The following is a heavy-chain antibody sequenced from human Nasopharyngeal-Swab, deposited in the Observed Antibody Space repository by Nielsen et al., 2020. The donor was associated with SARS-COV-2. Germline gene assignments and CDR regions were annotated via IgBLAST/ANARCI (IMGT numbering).Heavy chain of an antibody. CDR1: GFTSSSYE. Sequence: GGFRRPSFPPSGFTSSSYEMNWVRQAPGKGLAWVSSITGNGRSIYYADSGKGRFTISRDNAKNSLYLQMNSLRAEDTAVYYCARGDDSSCFSITLDYWGQGTLVTVSS. CDR3: ARGDDSSCFSITLDY. J-gene: IGHJ4*02. CDR2: ITGNGRSI. V-gene: IGHV3-48*03. D-gene: IGHD3-22*01.